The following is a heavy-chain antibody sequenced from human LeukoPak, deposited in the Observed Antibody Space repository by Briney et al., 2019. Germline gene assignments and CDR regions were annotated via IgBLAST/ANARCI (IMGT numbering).Heavy chain of an antibody. CDR1: GGSISSYY. D-gene: IGHD3-3*01. V-gene: IGHV4-59*01. Sequence: PSETLSLTCTVSGGSISSYYWSWIRQPPGKGLEWIGYIYYSGSTNYNPSLKSRVTISVDTSKNQFSLKLSSVTAADAAVYYCARGSYDFWSGYGLDYWGQGTLVTVSS. CDR3: ARGSYDFWSGYGLDY. J-gene: IGHJ4*02. CDR2: IYYSGST.